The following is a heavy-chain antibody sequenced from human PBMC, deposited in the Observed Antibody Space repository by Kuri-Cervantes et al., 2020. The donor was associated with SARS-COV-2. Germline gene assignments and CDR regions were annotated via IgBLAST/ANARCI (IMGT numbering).Heavy chain of an antibody. V-gene: IGHV4-34*01. Sequence: SETLSLTCAVYGGSFSGYYWSWIRQPPGKGLEWIGEINHSGSTNYNPSLKSRVTISVDTSKNQFSLKLSSVTAADTAVYYCARARYYDSSGYYSYYYYMDVWGKGTTVTVSS. CDR2: INHSGST. CDR1: GGSFSGYY. J-gene: IGHJ6*03. CDR3: ARARYYDSSGYYSYYYYMDV. D-gene: IGHD3-22*01.